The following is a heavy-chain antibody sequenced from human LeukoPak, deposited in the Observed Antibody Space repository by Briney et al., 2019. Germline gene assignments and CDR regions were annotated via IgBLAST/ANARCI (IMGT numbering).Heavy chain of an antibody. CDR2: IWYDGSNK. Sequence: PGGSLRLSCAASGFTFSSYGMHWVRQAPGKGLEWVAVIWYDGSNKYYADSVKGRFTISRDNSKNTLYLLMNSLRAEDTAVYYCASLSSTSSNYFDYWGQGTLVTVSS. CDR1: GFTFSSYG. V-gene: IGHV3-33*01. CDR3: ASLSSTSSNYFDY. J-gene: IGHJ4*02. D-gene: IGHD2-2*01.